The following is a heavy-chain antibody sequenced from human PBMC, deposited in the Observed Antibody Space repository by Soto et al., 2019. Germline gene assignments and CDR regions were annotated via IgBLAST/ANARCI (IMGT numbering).Heavy chain of an antibody. V-gene: IGHV1-18*01. Sequence: EASVKVSCKASGYTFTSYGISWVRQAPGQGLEWMGWINAYNGNTNYAQKFQGRVTMTWDTSISTAYMELSGLRSEDTAVYYCARYDPVVRDAFDIWGQGTMVTVSS. D-gene: IGHD2-15*01. J-gene: IGHJ3*02. CDR1: GYTFTSYG. CDR2: INAYNGNT. CDR3: ARYDPVVRDAFDI.